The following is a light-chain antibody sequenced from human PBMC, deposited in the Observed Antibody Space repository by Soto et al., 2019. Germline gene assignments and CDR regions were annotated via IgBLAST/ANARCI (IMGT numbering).Light chain of an antibody. CDR1: QSVGSY. Sequence: EIVLIQSPATLSLSPGERATLSCRASQSVGSYLAWYQHKPGQAPRLLIPDASNRATGIPAMFSGSGSGTEFTLTISSLQPDDFATYYCQQYYRQATFGQGTKVDIK. CDR2: DAS. J-gene: IGKJ1*01. V-gene: IGKV3-11*01. CDR3: QQYYRQAT.